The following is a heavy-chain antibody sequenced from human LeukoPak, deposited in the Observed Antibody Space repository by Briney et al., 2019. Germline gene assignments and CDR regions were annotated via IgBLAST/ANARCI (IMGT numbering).Heavy chain of an antibody. Sequence: SETLSLTCTVSGDSVSIYYWSWIRQPPGKGLEWIGYIYYRGNTNYNPSLKSRVTMAVDTSKNQFSLKVSSVTAAATAVYYCARAGNKLSFDYWGQGTLVTVSS. CDR1: GDSVSIYY. CDR2: IYYRGNT. CDR3: ARAGNKLSFDY. J-gene: IGHJ4*02. D-gene: IGHD1/OR15-1a*01. V-gene: IGHV4-59*02.